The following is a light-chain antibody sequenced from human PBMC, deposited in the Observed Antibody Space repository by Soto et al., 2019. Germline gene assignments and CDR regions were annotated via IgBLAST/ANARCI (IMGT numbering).Light chain of an antibody. J-gene: IGKJ1*01. Sequence: EIVLTQSPGTLSLSPGERATLSCRASQSVSSSYLAWYQQKPGQAPRLLIYGASSRATGIPDRFSGSGSGKDFTLPISRLEPEDFAVYYCHQYGSSAWTFGQGTKVEIK. V-gene: IGKV3-20*01. CDR1: QSVSSSY. CDR3: HQYGSSAWT. CDR2: GAS.